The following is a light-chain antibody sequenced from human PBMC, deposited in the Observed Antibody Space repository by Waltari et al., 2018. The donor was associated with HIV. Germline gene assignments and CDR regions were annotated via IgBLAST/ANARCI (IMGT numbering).Light chain of an antibody. CDR1: RSIRTY. Sequence: DIQMTQSPSSLSASVGDSVPFTCRSSRSIRTYLNWYQQISGRPPRLLIFSASSLQSGVSSRFSGGGSGTEFTLTINNLQPEDFATYYCEQNYDFPRTFGQGTTVA. V-gene: IGKV1-39*01. CDR2: SAS. J-gene: IGKJ1*01. CDR3: EQNYDFPRT.